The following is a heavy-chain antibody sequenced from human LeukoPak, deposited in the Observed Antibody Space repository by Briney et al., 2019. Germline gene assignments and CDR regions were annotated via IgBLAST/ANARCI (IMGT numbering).Heavy chain of an antibody. J-gene: IGHJ4*02. CDR3: ARDEYGDYGAFDY. V-gene: IGHV1-8*03. Sequence: ASVKVSCKASGYTFTSYDINWVRQATGQGLEWMGWMNPNSGNTGYAQKFQGRVTFTRNTSISTAYMDLSSLRSEDTAVYYCARDEYGDYGAFDYWGQGTLVTVSS. D-gene: IGHD4-17*01. CDR2: MNPNSGNT. CDR1: GYTFTSYD.